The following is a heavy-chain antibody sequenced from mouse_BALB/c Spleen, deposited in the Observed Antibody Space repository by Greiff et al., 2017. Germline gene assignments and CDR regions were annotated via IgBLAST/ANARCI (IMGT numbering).Heavy chain of an antibody. J-gene: IGHJ3*01. CDR3: ARPIYDGYVFAY. Sequence: EVQLVESGGGLVKPGGSLKLSCAASGFTFSDYYMYWVRQTPEKRLEWVATISDGGSYTYYPDSVKGRFTISRDNAKNNLYLQMSSLKSEDTAMYYCARPIYDGYVFAYWGQGTLVTVSA. V-gene: IGHV5-4*02. CDR1: GFTFSDYY. D-gene: IGHD2-3*01. CDR2: ISDGGSYT.